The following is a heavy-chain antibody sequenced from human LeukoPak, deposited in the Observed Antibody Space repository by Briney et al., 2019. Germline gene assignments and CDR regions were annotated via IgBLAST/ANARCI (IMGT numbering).Heavy chain of an antibody. CDR2: ISSSGSTI. Sequence: GGSLRLSCAASGFTFSSYEMNWVRQAPGKGLEWVSYISSSGSTIYYADSVKGRFTISRDNAKNSLYLQMNSLRAEDTAVYYCARALVGYCSGGSCYPYFFDYWGQGTLVTVSS. J-gene: IGHJ4*02. D-gene: IGHD2-15*01. V-gene: IGHV3-48*03. CDR3: ARALVGYCSGGSCYPYFFDY. CDR1: GFTFSSYE.